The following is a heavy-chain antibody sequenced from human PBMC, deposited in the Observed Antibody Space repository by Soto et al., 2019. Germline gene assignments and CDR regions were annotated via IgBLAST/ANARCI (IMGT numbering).Heavy chain of an antibody. J-gene: IGHJ6*02. CDR2: IYPGDSDT. D-gene: IGHD2-15*01. Sequence: EVQLVQSGAEVKKPGESLKISCKGSGYSFTSYWIGWVRQMPGKGLEWMGIIYPGDSDTRYSPSFQGQVTISADKSVSTAYRQWGSLKAADTDMYYGARQKSGGSCYAGRRAGGWGLCGMAVWGQGTTVTVSS. V-gene: IGHV5-51*01. CDR1: GYSFTSYW. CDR3: ARQKSGGSCYAGRRAGGWGLCGMAV.